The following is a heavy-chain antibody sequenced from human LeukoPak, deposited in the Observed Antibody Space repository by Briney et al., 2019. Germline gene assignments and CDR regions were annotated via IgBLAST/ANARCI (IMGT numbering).Heavy chain of an antibody. CDR2: IIPIFGTA. V-gene: IGHV1-69*13. Sequence: SVKVSCKASGGTFSSYAISWVRQAPGQGLEWMGGIIPIFGTANYAQKFQGRVTITADESTSTAYMELSSLRSEDTAVYYCASEEQAKRGPFDYWGQGTLVTVSS. CDR3: ASEEQAKRGPFDY. J-gene: IGHJ4*02. CDR1: GGTFSSYA. D-gene: IGHD1-26*01.